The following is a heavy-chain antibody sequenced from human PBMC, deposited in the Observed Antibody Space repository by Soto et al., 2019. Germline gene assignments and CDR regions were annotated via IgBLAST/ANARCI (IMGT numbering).Heavy chain of an antibody. J-gene: IGHJ6*02. CDR2: IYYSGSR. D-gene: IGHD6-25*01. Sequence: SETLSLTCSVSGGSINTVGYYWTWIRQQPGKGLEWIGYIYYSGSRDYNPSLKSRVSMSVDASKNQFSLNLTSVAAADTAVYYCAKESGGYDSSTRYGLDVWGQGTTVTVSS. CDR3: AKESGGYDSSTRYGLDV. V-gene: IGHV4-31*03. CDR1: GGSINTVGYY.